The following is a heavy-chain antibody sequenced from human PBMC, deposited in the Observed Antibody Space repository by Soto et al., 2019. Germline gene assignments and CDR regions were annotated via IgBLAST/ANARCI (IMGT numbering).Heavy chain of an antibody. CDR2: IDPSDSYI. V-gene: IGHV5-10-1*01. CDR1: GYSFTSYW. D-gene: IGHD3-22*01. CDR3: ARRDSSGYGGWFDP. Sequence: PXESLTLPQKGSGYSFTSYWISLVRQMPGKGLEWMGRIDPSDSYIKYSPSFQGHVTISADKSISTAYLQWSSLKASDSAMYYCARRDSSGYGGWFDPWGQGTLVTVSS. J-gene: IGHJ5*02.